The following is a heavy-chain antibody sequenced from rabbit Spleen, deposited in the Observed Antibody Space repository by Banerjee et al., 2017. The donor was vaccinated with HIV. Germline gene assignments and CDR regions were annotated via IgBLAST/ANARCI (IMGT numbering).Heavy chain of an antibody. D-gene: IGHD4-1*01. Sequence: QSLEESGGDLVKPGASLTLTCTASGFSFNNNDYMCWVRQATGKGLEWISCIAGSSSGFTYSATWAKGRFTCSKTSSTTVTLQMTSLTAADTATYFCARDLDGIIGWNFGWWGQGTLAPS. CDR1: GFSFNNNDY. CDR3: ARDLDGIIGWNFGW. J-gene: IGHJ6*01. V-gene: IGHV1S40*01. CDR2: IAGSSSGFT.